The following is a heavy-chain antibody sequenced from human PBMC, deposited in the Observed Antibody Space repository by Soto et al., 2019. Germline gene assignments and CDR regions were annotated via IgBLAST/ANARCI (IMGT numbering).Heavy chain of an antibody. Sequence: SETLSLTCTVSGGSVSSGSYYWSWIRQPPGKGLEWIGYIYYSGSTNYNPSLKSRVTISVDTSKNQFSLKLSSVTAADTAVYYCARELVGGSGYFDYWGQGTLVTVSS. CDR3: ARELVGGSGYFDY. D-gene: IGHD3-10*01. V-gene: IGHV4-61*01. CDR2: IYYSGST. J-gene: IGHJ4*02. CDR1: GGSVSSGSYY.